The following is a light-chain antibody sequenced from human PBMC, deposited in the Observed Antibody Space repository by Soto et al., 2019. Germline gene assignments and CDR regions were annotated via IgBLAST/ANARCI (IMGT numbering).Light chain of an antibody. CDR2: SNN. J-gene: IGLJ3*02. V-gene: IGLV1-47*02. CDR3: AAWDDSLSGRV. Sequence: QPVLTQPPSASGTPGQRVTISCSGSSSNIGSNYVYWYQQLPGTAPKLLIYSNNQRPSGGPDRFSGSKSGTSASLAISGLRSEDEADYYCAAWDDSLSGRVFGGGTKLTVL. CDR1: SSNIGSNY.